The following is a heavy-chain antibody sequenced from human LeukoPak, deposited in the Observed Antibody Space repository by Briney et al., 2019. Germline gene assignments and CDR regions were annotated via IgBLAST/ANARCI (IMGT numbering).Heavy chain of an antibody. CDR3: ARHVFLNDAFDI. J-gene: IGHJ3*02. CDR1: GGSFSGYY. Sequence: SETLSLTCAVYGGSFSGYYWSWIRQPPGKGLEWIGEIKHSGSTNYNPSLKSRVTIPLDTSKKQFSLKLSSATGAAAAVYYCARHVFLNDAFDIWGQGTMVTVSS. V-gene: IGHV4-34*01. CDR2: IKHSGST. D-gene: IGHD2-21*01.